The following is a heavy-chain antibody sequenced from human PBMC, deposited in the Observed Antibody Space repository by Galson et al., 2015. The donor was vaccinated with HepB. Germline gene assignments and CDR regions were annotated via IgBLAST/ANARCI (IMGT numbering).Heavy chain of an antibody. V-gene: IGHV4-39*01. CDR1: GGSISSGSYY. Sequence: LTCTVSGGSISSGSYYWGWIRQPPGKGLEWIGSIYYSGSTYYNPSLKSRVTISVDTSKNQFSLKLSSVTAADTAVYYCARGRYDYGDSYFDYWGQGTLVTVSS. D-gene: IGHD4-17*01. CDR2: IYYSGST. CDR3: ARGRYDYGDSYFDY. J-gene: IGHJ4*02.